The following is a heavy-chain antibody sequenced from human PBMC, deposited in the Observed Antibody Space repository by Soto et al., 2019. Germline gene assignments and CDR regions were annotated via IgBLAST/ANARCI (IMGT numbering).Heavy chain of an antibody. CDR2: IKGEADGGTT. J-gene: IGHJ4*02. V-gene: IGHV3-15*01. CDR1: GFTFNNAW. Sequence: HLVESGGGLVKPGGSLRLSCAASGFTFNNAWMSWVRQAPGKGLEWVGRIKGEADGGTTDYAAPVKGRITISRDHSTDTLYLQMNSLKPEDTAVYYCTTGLSNGYYNFDYWGQGTPVTVSS. D-gene: IGHD3-22*01. CDR3: TTGLSNGYYNFDY.